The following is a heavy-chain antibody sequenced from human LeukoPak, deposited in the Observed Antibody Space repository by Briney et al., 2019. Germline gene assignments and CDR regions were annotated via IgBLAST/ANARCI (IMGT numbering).Heavy chain of an antibody. D-gene: IGHD1-26*01. J-gene: IGHJ4*02. V-gene: IGHV3-49*04. Sequence: GGSLRLSCTASGFTFGDYAISWVRQAPGKGLEWVGFIRNKAYRGTTEYAASAKGRFTISRDDSKSIAYLQMNSLKTEDTAVYYCTRGEWELRNWGQGTLVTVSS. CDR3: TRGEWELRN. CDR2: IRNKAYRGTT. CDR1: GFTFGDYA.